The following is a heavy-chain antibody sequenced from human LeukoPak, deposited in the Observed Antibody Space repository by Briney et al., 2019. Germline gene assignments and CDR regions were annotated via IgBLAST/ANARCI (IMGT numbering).Heavy chain of an antibody. CDR1: GFTFNNYA. CDR3: AKRSSTSSGYFDL. V-gene: IGHV3-23*01. Sequence: SGGSLRLSCTASGFTFNNYAMAWVRQAPGKGLEWVSAITGSGAYTDYADSVKGRFTISRDNSKNTIYLQMNSLRAEDTAVYYCAKRSSTSSGYFDLWDRGTLVTVSS. CDR2: ITGSGAYT. J-gene: IGHJ4*02. D-gene: IGHD3-22*01.